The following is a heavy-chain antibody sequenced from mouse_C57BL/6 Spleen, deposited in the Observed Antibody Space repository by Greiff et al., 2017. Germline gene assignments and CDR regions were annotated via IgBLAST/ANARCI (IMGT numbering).Heavy chain of an antibody. CDR2: INPNNGGT. J-gene: IGHJ3*01. Sequence: EVKLQQSGPELVKPGASVKISCKASGYTFTDYYMNWVKQSHGKSLEWIGDINPNNGGTSYNQKCKGKATLTVDKSSSTAYMELRSLTSEDSAVYYCARGLGAYWGQGTLVTVSA. D-gene: IGHD2-2*01. V-gene: IGHV1-26*01. CDR3: ARGLGAY. CDR1: GYTFTDYY.